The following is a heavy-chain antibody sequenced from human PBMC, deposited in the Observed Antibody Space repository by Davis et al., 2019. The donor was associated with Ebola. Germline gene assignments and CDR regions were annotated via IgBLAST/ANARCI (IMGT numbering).Heavy chain of an antibody. CDR3: ARDPYYGSGSYLYYYGMDV. CDR2: INHSGST. Sequence: SETLSLTCAVYGGSFSGYYWSWIRQPPGKGLEWIGEINHSGSTNYNPSLKSRVTISVDTSKNQFSLKLSSVTAADTAVYYCARDPYYGSGSYLYYYGMDVWGQGTTVTVSS. V-gene: IGHV4-34*01. J-gene: IGHJ6*02. CDR1: GGSFSGYY. D-gene: IGHD3-10*01.